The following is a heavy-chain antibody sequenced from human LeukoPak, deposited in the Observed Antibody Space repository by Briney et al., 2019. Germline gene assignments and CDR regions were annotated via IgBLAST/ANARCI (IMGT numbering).Heavy chain of an antibody. CDR3: ARGWSCSSTSCYQPFDP. Sequence: SVKVSCKASGGTFSNYGISWVRQAPGQGLEWMGGIVPSFGTANYAQKFQDRVTITADESTSTAYMELSSLRSEDTAVYYCARGWSCSSTSCYQPFDPWGQGTLVTVSS. CDR1: GGTFSNYG. CDR2: IVPSFGTA. J-gene: IGHJ5*02. D-gene: IGHD2-2*01. V-gene: IGHV1-69*13.